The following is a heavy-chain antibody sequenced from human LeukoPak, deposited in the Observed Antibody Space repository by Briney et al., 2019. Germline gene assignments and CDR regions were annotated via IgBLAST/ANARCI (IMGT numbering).Heavy chain of an antibody. V-gene: IGHV4-39*01. D-gene: IGHD6-6*01. Sequence: KSSETLSLTCTVSGGSISSSSYYWGWIRQPPGKGLEWIGSIYYSGSAYYNPSLKSRVTISVDTSKNQFSLKLSSVTAADTAVYYCARHVPIAARVLDAFDIWGQGTMVTVSS. CDR1: GGSISSSSYY. CDR2: IYYSGSA. J-gene: IGHJ3*02. CDR3: ARHVPIAARVLDAFDI.